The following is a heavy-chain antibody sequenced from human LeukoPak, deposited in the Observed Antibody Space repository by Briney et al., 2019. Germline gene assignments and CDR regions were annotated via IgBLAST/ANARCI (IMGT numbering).Heavy chain of an antibody. D-gene: IGHD6-13*01. CDR2: VSYGGSNK. V-gene: IGHV3-30-3*01. CDR1: GFTFESYT. CDR3: ARYSSGPGYHFDY. J-gene: IGHJ4*02. Sequence: PGGSLRLSCAASGFTFESYTIHWVRKAPGKGLEGVALVSYGGSNKYYRDCVKARFTISRDNSKNTLYLQMNSLRPEDTAVYYCARYSSGPGYHFDYWGQGTLVTVSS.